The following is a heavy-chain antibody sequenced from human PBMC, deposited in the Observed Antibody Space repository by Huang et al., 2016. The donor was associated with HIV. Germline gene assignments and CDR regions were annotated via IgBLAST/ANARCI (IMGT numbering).Heavy chain of an antibody. Sequence: QVHLVESGGGVVQPGGSLRLSCAASGFKLSGFGMHCVRQAPGKGLEWVAVISDDGRSQFYTDSVKGRFTISRDNSDNTLSLQMKGLRPDDTAVYYCAKESRWFSDFDHWGQGVLVSVSS. J-gene: IGHJ4*02. D-gene: IGHD2-15*01. CDR1: GFKLSGFG. CDR3: AKESRWFSDFDH. CDR2: ISDDGRSQ. V-gene: IGHV3-30*18.